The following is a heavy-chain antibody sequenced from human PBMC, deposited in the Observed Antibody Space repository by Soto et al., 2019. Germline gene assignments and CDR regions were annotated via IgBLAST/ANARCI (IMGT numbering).Heavy chain of an antibody. J-gene: IGHJ3*02. CDR2: ISAYNGNT. Sequence: ASVKVSFKASGYTFTSYGISWLRQAPGQGLEWMGWISAYNGNTNYAQKLQGRVTMTTDTSTSTAYMELRSLRSDDTAVYYCARPYSYGLRHAFDIWGQGTMVTVSS. V-gene: IGHV1-18*01. CDR1: GYTFTSYG. CDR3: ARPYSYGLRHAFDI. D-gene: IGHD5-18*01.